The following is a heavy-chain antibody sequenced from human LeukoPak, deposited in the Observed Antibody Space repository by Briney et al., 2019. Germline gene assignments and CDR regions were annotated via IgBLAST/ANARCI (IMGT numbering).Heavy chain of an antibody. J-gene: IGHJ5*02. V-gene: IGHV4-59*12. CDR1: GGSISSYY. Sequence: PSETLSLTCTVSGGSISSYYWSWIRQPPGKGLEWIGYIYYSWSTNYNPSLKSRVTISVDKSKNQFSLKLSSVTAADTAVYYCARGRNIVVVPSNWFDPWGQGTLVTVSS. CDR2: IYYSWST. D-gene: IGHD2-2*01. CDR3: ARGRNIVVVPSNWFDP.